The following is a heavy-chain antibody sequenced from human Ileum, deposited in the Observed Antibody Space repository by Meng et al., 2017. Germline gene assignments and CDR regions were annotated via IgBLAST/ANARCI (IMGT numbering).Heavy chain of an antibody. D-gene: IGHD6-6*01. Sequence: GGSLRLSCAASGITFSGSAMHWVRQASGKGLEWVGRIRSKANSYATTYGESVKGRFTISRDDSKNTAYLQMNSLKTEDTALYYCTRAFEYGTSSDAFDIWGQGTMVTVSS. CDR3: TRAFEYGTSSDAFDI. CDR1: GITFSGSA. CDR2: IRSKANSYAT. V-gene: IGHV3-73*01. J-gene: IGHJ3*02.